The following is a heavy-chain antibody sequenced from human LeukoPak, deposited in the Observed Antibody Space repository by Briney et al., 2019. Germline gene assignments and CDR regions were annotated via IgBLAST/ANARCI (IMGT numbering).Heavy chain of an antibody. D-gene: IGHD3-9*01. V-gene: IGHV4-30-2*01. Sequence: PSETLSLTCAVSGGSISSGGYSWSWIRQPPGKGLEWIGYIYHSGSTYYNPSLKSRVTISVDRSKNQFSLKLSSVTAADTAVYYCARAAYDILTGYNYGMDVWGQGTTVTVSS. J-gene: IGHJ6*02. CDR2: IYHSGST. CDR1: GGSISSGGYS. CDR3: ARAAYDILTGYNYGMDV.